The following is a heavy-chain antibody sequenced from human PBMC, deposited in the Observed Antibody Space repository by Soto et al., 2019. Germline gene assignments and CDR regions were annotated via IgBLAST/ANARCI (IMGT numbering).Heavy chain of an antibody. Sequence: GGLVKVSCKTSGGTFSSFAISWVRQAPGQGLEWMGWISAYNGNTNYAQKLQGRVTMTTDTSTSTAYMELRSLRSDDTAVYYCARGRYYYGSGSYPYYYYYGMDVWGQGTTVTVSS. CDR2: ISAYNGNT. V-gene: IGHV1-18*01. D-gene: IGHD3-10*01. CDR1: GGTFSSFA. CDR3: ARGRYYYGSGSYPYYYYYGMDV. J-gene: IGHJ6*02.